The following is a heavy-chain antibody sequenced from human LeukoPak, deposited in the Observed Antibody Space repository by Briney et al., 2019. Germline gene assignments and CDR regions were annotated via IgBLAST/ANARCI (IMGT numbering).Heavy chain of an antibody. CDR3: AGIYSSSSSAFDI. D-gene: IGHD6-6*01. V-gene: IGHV5-51*01. J-gene: IGHJ3*02. Sequence: GESLKISCKGSGYSFSSYWIGWVRQMPGKGLEWMGIIYPGDSDTRYSPSFQGQVTISADKSISTAYLQWSSLKASDTAMYYCAGIYSSSSSAFDIWGQGTMVTVSS. CDR2: IYPGDSDT. CDR1: GYSFSSYW.